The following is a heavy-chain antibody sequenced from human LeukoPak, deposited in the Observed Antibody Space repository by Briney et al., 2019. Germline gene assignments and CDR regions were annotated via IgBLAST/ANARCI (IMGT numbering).Heavy chain of an antibody. D-gene: IGHD3-22*01. CDR3: ARDGSSGYLHFDY. J-gene: IGHJ4*02. V-gene: IGHV3-48*02. Sequence: QPGGSLRLSCAASGFTFNTYNMNWVRQAPGKGLEWVSYISSGDRTIFYADSVKGRFTISRDNAKDSLYLQMNSLRDEDTAVYYCARDGSSGYLHFDYWGQGTLVTVSS. CDR2: ISSGDRTI. CDR1: GFTFNTYN.